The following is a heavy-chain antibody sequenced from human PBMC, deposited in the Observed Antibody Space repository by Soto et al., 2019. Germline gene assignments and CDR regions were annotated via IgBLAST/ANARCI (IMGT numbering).Heavy chain of an antibody. D-gene: IGHD3-3*01. J-gene: IGHJ4*02. V-gene: IGHV1-8*01. Sequence: GASVKVSCKASGYTFTSYDINWVRQATGQGLEWMGWMNTNSGNTGYAQKFQGRVTMTRNTSISTAYMELSSLRSEDTAVYYCARGLVASVLRFLEWSLISFDYWGQGTLVTVSS. CDR2: MNTNSGNT. CDR1: GYTFTSYD. CDR3: ARGLVASVLRFLEWSLISFDY.